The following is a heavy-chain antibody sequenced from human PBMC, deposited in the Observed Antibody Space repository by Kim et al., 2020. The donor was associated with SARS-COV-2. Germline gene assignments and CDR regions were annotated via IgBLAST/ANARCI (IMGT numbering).Heavy chain of an antibody. CDR3: AARLDY. J-gene: IGHJ4*02. Sequence: GDRTYYADSVKGRFTISRDNSRNTVYLQINSLRVDDTAVYYCAARLDYWGQGTLITVSS. V-gene: IGHV3-23*01. CDR2: GDRT.